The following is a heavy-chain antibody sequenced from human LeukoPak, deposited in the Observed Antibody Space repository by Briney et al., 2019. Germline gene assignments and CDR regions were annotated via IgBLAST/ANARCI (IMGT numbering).Heavy chain of an antibody. Sequence: PGGSLRLSCAAAGFTFSSYSMNWVRQAPGKGLDWVSSISSSSSYIYYADTVKGRFTISRDNAKNSLYLQMNSLRAEDTAVYYCARGRMETYYYDSSGYSTADYWGQGTLVTVSS. CDR3: ARGRMETYYYDSSGYSTADY. J-gene: IGHJ4*02. V-gene: IGHV3-21*01. D-gene: IGHD3-22*01. CDR1: GFTFSSYS. CDR2: ISSSSSYI.